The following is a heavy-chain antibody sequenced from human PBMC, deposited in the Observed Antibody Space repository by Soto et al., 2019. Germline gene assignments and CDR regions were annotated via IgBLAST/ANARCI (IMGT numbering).Heavy chain of an antibody. CDR2: IYSGGAT. Sequence: EVQLVESGGGLVQPGGSLRLSCTASGFAVRHNYMTWVRQAPGKGLEWVSLIYSGGATAYADSVKGRFTISRHTSQNTLYLPMSSLRAEDTGVYYCATKTDSIPSGGDVWGKGTAVTVSS. V-gene: IGHV3-53*04. CDR1: GFAVRHNY. J-gene: IGHJ6*04. CDR3: ATKTDSIPSGGDV. D-gene: IGHD3-10*01.